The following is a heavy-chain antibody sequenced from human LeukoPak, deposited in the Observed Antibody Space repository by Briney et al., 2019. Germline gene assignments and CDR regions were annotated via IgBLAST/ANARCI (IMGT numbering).Heavy chain of an antibody. CDR3: ARGAYGSGSAYNWFDP. CDR2: IYTSGST. Sequence: SETLSLTCTVSGGSITSGRYYWSWIRQPAGKGLEWIERIYTSGSTNYNPSLKSRVTISVDTSKNQFSLRLTFVNAADTAVYYCARGAYGSGSAYNWFDPWGQGTLVTVSS. V-gene: IGHV4-61*02. J-gene: IGHJ5*02. D-gene: IGHD3-10*01. CDR1: GGSITSGRYY.